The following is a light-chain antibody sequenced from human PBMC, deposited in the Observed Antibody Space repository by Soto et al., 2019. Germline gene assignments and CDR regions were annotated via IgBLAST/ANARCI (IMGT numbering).Light chain of an antibody. V-gene: IGLV1-44*01. CDR3: AAWHDSLNGYV. CDR2: SNN. Sequence: QSVLTQPPSASGTPGQRVTISCSGSSSNIGSNTVNWYQQLPGTAPKLLIYSNNQRPSGVPDRFSGSKSGTSASLAISGLQSEDEADYYCAAWHDSLNGYVFGPGTKLTVL. J-gene: IGLJ1*01. CDR1: SSNIGSNT.